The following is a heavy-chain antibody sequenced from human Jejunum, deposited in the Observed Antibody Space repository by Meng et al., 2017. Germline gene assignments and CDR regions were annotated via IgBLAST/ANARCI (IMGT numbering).Heavy chain of an antibody. Sequence: VLVQAPVPRVVMSTATLSLPCAVAESSRSGSSGGSWVRQPPGKGLEWIGEINRSGSTYYNPSLKSRVTISVDKSNNQFSLKLSSVTAADTAVYYCARDSTNTLGSQTYYFDYWGQGTLVTVSS. CDR2: INRSGST. CDR1: ESSRSGSSG. CDR3: ARDSTNTLGSQTYYFDY. J-gene: IGHJ4*02. D-gene: IGHD2-2*02. V-gene: IGHV4-4*02.